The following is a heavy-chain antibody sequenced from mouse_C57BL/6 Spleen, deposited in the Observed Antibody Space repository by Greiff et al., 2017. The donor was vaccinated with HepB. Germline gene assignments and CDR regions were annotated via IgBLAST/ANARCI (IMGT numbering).Heavy chain of an antibody. CDR1: GYTFTSYW. Sequence: VQLQQPGAELVKPGASVKLSCKASGYTFTSYWMQWVKQRPGQGLEWIGEIDPSDSYTNYNQKFKGKATLTVDTSSSTAYMQLISLTSEDSAVYYCARGGYGTHYWGQGTTLTVSS. J-gene: IGHJ2*01. CDR2: IDPSDSYT. D-gene: IGHD1-1*01. CDR3: ARGGYGTHY. V-gene: IGHV1-50*01.